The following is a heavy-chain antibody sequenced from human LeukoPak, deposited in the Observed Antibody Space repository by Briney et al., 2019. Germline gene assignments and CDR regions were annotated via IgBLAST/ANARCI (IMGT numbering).Heavy chain of an antibody. D-gene: IGHD3-9*01. CDR2: IYYSGST. CDR3: ARSTPRLYDILTGYHPESYYFDY. Sequence: PSETLSLTRTVSGGSISSYYWSWIRQPPGKGLEWIGYIYYSGSTNYNPSLKSRVTISVDTSKNQFSLKLSSVTAADTAVYYCARSTPRLYDILTGYHPESYYFDYWGQGTLVTVSS. V-gene: IGHV4-59*01. CDR1: GGSISSYY. J-gene: IGHJ4*02.